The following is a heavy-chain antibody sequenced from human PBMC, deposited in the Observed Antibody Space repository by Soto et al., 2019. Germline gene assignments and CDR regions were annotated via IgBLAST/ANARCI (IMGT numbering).Heavy chain of an antibody. CDR3: AKGGHSFDP. V-gene: IGHV3-48*01. CDR1: GFTFNTYS. Sequence: EVQLVESGGGLVQPGGSLRLSCAASGFTFNTYSMNWVRQAPGKGLEWVSYISSSSSSVYYADSVKGRFTVSRDNANNSLFLQMNSLRAEDTAVYYCAKGGHSFDPWGQGILVTVSS. J-gene: IGHJ5*02. D-gene: IGHD5-12*01. CDR2: ISSSSSSV.